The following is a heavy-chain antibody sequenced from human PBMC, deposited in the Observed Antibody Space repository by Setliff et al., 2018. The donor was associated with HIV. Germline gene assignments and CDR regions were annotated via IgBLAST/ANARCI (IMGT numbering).Heavy chain of an antibody. Sequence: GGSLRLSCAASGFTFSSYSMNWVRQAPGKWLEWVSSISSSSYIFYADSVKGRFTISRDNAKNSLYLQMTSLRAEDTAVYYCARSDSSGWYPDGMDIWGQGTTVTVSS. D-gene: IGHD6-19*01. CDR1: GFTFSSYS. J-gene: IGHJ6*02. V-gene: IGHV3-21*01. CDR2: ISSSSYI. CDR3: ARSDSSGWYPDGMDI.